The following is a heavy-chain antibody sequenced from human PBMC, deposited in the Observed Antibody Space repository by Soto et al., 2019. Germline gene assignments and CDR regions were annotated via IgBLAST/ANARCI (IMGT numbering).Heavy chain of an antibody. D-gene: IGHD6-19*01. Sequence: PSETLSLTCTVSGGSISSSSYYWGWIRQPPGKGLEWIGSIYYSGSTYYNPSLKSRVTISVDTSKNQFSLKLSSVTAADTAVYNCARHRSSGWFHPSDYWGQGTLVTVSS. J-gene: IGHJ4*02. V-gene: IGHV4-39*01. CDR3: ARHRSSGWFHPSDY. CDR1: GGSISSSSYY. CDR2: IYYSGST.